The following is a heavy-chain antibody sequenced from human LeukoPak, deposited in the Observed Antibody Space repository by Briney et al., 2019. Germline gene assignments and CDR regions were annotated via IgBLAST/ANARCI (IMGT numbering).Heavy chain of an antibody. CDR3: EGGAAAGNGDY. CDR1: GFTFSSYA. V-gene: IGHV3-30-3*01. D-gene: IGHD6-13*01. J-gene: IGHJ4*02. Sequence: GRSLRLSCAASGFTFSSYAMHWVRQAPGKGLEWVAVISYDGSNKYYADSVKGRFTISRDNSKNTLYLQMNSLRAEDTAVYYCEGGAAAGNGDYWGQGTLVTVSS. CDR2: ISYDGSNK.